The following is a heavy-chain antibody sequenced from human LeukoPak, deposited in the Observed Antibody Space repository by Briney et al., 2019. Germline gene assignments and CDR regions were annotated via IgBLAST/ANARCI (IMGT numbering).Heavy chain of an antibody. CDR1: GFTFTSYD. V-gene: IGHV3-23*01. D-gene: IGHD3-22*01. Sequence: GGSLRLSCAASGFTFTSYDMSWVRQAPEKGLEWVSAISGSGGSTYYADSVKGRFTISRDNSKNTLYLQMNSLRAEDTAVYYCAKDVQKQYYYDSSGPSPSIWGQGTMVTVSS. CDR2: ISGSGGST. J-gene: IGHJ3*02. CDR3: AKDVQKQYYYDSSGPSPSI.